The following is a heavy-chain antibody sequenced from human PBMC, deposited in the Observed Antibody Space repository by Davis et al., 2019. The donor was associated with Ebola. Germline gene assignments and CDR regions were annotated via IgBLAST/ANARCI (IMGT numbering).Heavy chain of an antibody. J-gene: IGHJ6*02. CDR1: GYTFTSYG. CDR3: ARGHSSHELRPHYYYYYGMDV. V-gene: IGHV1-18*01. CDR2: IIPVVDTK. D-gene: IGHD1-7*01. Sequence: ASVKVSCKASGYTFTSYGISWVRQAPGQGLEWMGRIIPVVDTKDYAQKFQGRVTMTRDTSTSTVYMELSSLRSEDTAVYYCARGHSSHELRPHYYYYYGMDVWGQGTTVTVSS.